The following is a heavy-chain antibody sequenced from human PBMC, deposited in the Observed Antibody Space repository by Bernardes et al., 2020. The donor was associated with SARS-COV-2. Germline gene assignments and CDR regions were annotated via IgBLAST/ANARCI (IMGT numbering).Heavy chain of an antibody. CDR2: IWYDGSNK. Sequence: GGSLRLSCAASGFTFSSYGMHWVRQAPGKGLEWVVVIWYDGSNKYYADSVKGRFTISRDNSKNTLYLQMNSLRAEDTAVYYCARDGSPRYYYYGMDVWGQGTTVTVSS. CDR3: ARDGSPRYYYYGMDV. D-gene: IGHD3-10*01. J-gene: IGHJ6*02. CDR1: GFTFSSYG. V-gene: IGHV3-33*01.